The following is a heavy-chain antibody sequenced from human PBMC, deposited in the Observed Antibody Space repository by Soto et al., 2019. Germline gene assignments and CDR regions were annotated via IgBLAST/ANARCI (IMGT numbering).Heavy chain of an antibody. V-gene: IGHV3-30*18. Sequence: QVPLVESGGGVVQPGRSLRLSCAASGFTFSSYGMHWVRQAPGKGLEWVAIISYDGSNTYYADSVKGRFTISRDNSKNTLYLQMNSLRAEDTSVYYCAKEGGLSGSYYISSSYYFDYWGQVTLVTVSS. D-gene: IGHD1-26*01. CDR1: GFTFSSYG. J-gene: IGHJ4*02. CDR2: ISYDGSNT. CDR3: AKEGGLSGSYYISSSYYFDY.